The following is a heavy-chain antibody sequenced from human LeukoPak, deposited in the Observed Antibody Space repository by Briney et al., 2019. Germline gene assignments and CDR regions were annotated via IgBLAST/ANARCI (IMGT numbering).Heavy chain of an antibody. CDR3: ARGHGRY. CDR1: GGSINSYH. J-gene: IGHJ4*02. V-gene: IGHV4-59*01. CDR2: IYYSGST. Sequence: SETLSLTCTVSGGSINSYHWSWIRQPPGKGLEWIGYIYYSGSTNYNPSLKSRVTISVDTSKNQLSLKLSSVTAADTAVYYCARGHGRYWGQGTLVTVSS.